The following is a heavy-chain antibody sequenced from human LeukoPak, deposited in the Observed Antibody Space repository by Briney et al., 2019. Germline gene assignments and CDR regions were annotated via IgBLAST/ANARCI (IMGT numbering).Heavy chain of an antibody. Sequence: PSETLSLTCTVSGGSISSYYWSWIRQPPGKGLEWIGSIYYSGSTYYNPSLKSRVTISVDTSKNQFSLKLSSVTAADTAVYYCARERSYDYGDYLRYFDYWGQGTLVTVSS. CDR2: IYYSGST. CDR3: ARERSYDYGDYLRYFDY. D-gene: IGHD4-17*01. J-gene: IGHJ4*01. CDR1: GGSISSYY. V-gene: IGHV4-59*12.